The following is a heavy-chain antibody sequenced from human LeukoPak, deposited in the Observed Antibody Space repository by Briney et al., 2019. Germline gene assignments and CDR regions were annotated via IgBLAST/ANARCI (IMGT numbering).Heavy chain of an antibody. CDR3: AREAGGVEMATKLHP. Sequence: SETLSLTCTVSGGSISSGGYYWSWIRQHPGKGLEWIGYIYYSGSTYYNPSHKSRVTISVDTSKNQFSLKLSSVTAADTAVYYCAREAGGVEMATKLHPWGQGTLVTVSS. CDR2: IYYSGST. CDR1: GGSISSGGYY. D-gene: IGHD5-24*01. J-gene: IGHJ5*02. V-gene: IGHV4-31*03.